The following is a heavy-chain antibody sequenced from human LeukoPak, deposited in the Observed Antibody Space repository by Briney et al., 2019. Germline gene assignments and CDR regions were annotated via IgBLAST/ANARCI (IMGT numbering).Heavy chain of an antibody. V-gene: IGHV4-34*01. CDR2: INHSGST. CDR3: ARGAVSYYYGMDV. Sequence: SETLSLTCAVYGGSFSGYYWSWIRQPPGKGLEWIGEINHSGSTNYNPSLKSRVTISVDTSKNQFSLKLSSVTAADTAVYYCARGAVSYYYGMDVWGQGTTVTVSS. CDR1: GGSFSGYY. J-gene: IGHJ6*02.